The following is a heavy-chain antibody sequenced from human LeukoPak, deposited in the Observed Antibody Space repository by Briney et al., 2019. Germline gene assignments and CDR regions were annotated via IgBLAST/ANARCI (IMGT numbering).Heavy chain of an antibody. V-gene: IGHV4-30-4*08. J-gene: IGHJ4*02. Sequence: SETLSLTCTVSGGSISSGDYYWSWIRQPPGKGLEWIGYIYYSGSTYYNPSLKSRVTISVDTSKNQFSLKLSSVTAADTAEYFCARTGYSSGWSLGYWGQGTLVTVSS. CDR2: IYYSGST. CDR1: GGSISSGDYY. D-gene: IGHD6-19*01. CDR3: ARTGYSSGWSLGY.